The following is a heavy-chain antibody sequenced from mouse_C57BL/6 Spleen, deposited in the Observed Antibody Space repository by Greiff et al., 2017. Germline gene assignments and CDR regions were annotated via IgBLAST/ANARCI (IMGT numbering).Heavy chain of an antibody. CDR1: FFNIKNTY. CDR2: IDPANGNT. CDR3: ATTDGYYLDY. J-gene: IGHJ2*01. Sequence: VQLHDSFSYLFIPLPSFTFSFISSFFNIKNTYIHWVKQRPEQGLEWIGRIDPANGNTKYAPKFQGKATITADTSSNTAYLQLSSLTSEDTAIYYCATTDGYYLDYWGQGTTLTVSS. D-gene: IGHD2-3*01. V-gene: IGHV14-3*01.